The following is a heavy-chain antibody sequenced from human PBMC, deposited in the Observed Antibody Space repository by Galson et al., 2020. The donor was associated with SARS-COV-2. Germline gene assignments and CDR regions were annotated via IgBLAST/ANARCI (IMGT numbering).Heavy chain of an antibody. CDR3: ARGGASHYYYYHFCLDV. D-gene: IGHD2-15*01. CDR1: GFVFNTYW. CDR2: IKEDGSES. V-gene: IGHV3-7*01. J-gene: IGHJ6*02. Sequence: GESLKISCVASGFVFNTYWMTWVRQAPGKGLEWVANIKEDGSESYYVDSVKGRFTISRDNTKNSVFLLMDTLRADDTALYYCARGGASHYYYYHFCLDVWGRGTTVTVAS.